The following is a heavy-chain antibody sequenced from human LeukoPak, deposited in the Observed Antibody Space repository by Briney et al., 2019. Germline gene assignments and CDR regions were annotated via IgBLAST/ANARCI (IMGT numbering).Heavy chain of an antibody. CDR3: ATVPILTGYFDY. V-gene: IGHV1-24*01. CDR1: GYTLTELS. J-gene: IGHJ4*02. D-gene: IGHD3-9*01. Sequence: ASVKVSCKVSGYTLTELSMHWVRQAPGKGLEWMGGFDPEDGETIYAQKFQGRVTMTEDTSTDTAYMELSSLRSEDTAVYYCATVPILTGYFDYWGQGTLVTVSS. CDR2: FDPEDGET.